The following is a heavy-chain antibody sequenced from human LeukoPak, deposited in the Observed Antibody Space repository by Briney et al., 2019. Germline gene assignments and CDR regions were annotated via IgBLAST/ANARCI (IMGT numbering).Heavy chain of an antibody. V-gene: IGHV3-21*01. D-gene: IGHD6-19*01. CDR3: ARAYSSGWHEAFDI. CDR2: ISSSSSYI. J-gene: IGHJ3*02. Sequence: GGSLRLSCAASGFTFSSYSMNWVRQAPGKGLEWVSSISSSSSYIYYADSVKGRFTISRDNAKNSLYLQMNSLRAEDTAVYYCARAYSSGWHEAFDIWGQGTMVTVSS. CDR1: GFTFSSYS.